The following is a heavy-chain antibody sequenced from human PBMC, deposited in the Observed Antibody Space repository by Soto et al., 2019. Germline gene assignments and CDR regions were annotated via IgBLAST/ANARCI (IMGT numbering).Heavy chain of an antibody. CDR2: MSYNGST. V-gene: IGHV4-31*03. CDR1: NGSVNRGGYY. J-gene: IGHJ5*02. CDR3: ARSRVISSRNWFDP. D-gene: IGHD6-6*01. Sequence: QVQLQESGPGLVKPSQTLSLTCTISNGSVNRGGYYWSWIRQHPGKGLEWVGYMSYNGSTYYSPSLKSRVPISVDASKARLALKLSSVTAADTAIYYCARSRVISSRNWFDPWGQGTLVTVSS.